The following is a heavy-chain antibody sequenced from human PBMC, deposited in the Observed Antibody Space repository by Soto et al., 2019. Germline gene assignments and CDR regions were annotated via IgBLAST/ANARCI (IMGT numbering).Heavy chain of an antibody. CDR2: IYHSGST. D-gene: IGHD6-6*01. Sequence: SETPPLPCAVSGGSISSSNWWSWVRQPPGKGLEWIGEIYHSGSTNYNPSLKSRVTISVDKSKNQFSLKLSSVTAADTAVYYCARVRIAARTGAYGMDVWGQGTTVTVSS. CDR3: ARVRIAARTGAYGMDV. CDR1: GGSISSSNW. J-gene: IGHJ6*02. V-gene: IGHV4-4*02.